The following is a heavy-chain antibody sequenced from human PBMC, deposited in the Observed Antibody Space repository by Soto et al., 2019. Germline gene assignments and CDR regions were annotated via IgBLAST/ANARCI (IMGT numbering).Heavy chain of an antibody. Sequence: GISMKLSCAATGFTFIDSAMNWVRQAPGKGLEWVAIISFDGSNEHYADSVQGRFTISRDNSENTLYLQMNSLRADDTAVYYCARPAATVIFYSGMDVWGQGT. D-gene: IGHD4-17*01. CDR2: ISFDGSNE. CDR1: GFTFIDSA. V-gene: IGHV3-30-3*01. CDR3: ARPAATVIFYSGMDV. J-gene: IGHJ6*02.